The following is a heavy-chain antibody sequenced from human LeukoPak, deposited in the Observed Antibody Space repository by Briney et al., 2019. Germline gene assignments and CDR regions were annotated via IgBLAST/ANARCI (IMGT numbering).Heavy chain of an antibody. Sequence: GGSLRLSCAASGLTFNNYAMSWIRQAPRQGLEWVSAITGRGDVTYYADSVKGRFTISRDNSKNTLSLQMDSLRAEDTAVYYCAKGSHGDHENWGQGTLVTVSS. V-gene: IGHV3-23*01. J-gene: IGHJ4*02. D-gene: IGHD4-17*01. CDR3: AKGSHGDHEN. CDR2: ITGRGDVT. CDR1: GLTFNNYA.